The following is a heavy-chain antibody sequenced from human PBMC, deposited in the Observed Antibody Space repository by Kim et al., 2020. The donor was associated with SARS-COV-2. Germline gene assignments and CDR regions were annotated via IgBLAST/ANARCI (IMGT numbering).Heavy chain of an antibody. D-gene: IGHD3-10*01. CDR2: ISAYNGNT. Sequence: ASVKVSCKASGYTFTSYGISWVRQAPGQGLEWMGWISAYNGNTNYAQKLQGRVTMTTDTSTSTAYMELRSLRSDDTAVYYCARGVRRFGESEPFDYWGQGTLVTVSS. CDR1: GYTFTSYG. J-gene: IGHJ4*02. V-gene: IGHV1-18*01. CDR3: ARGVRRFGESEPFDY.